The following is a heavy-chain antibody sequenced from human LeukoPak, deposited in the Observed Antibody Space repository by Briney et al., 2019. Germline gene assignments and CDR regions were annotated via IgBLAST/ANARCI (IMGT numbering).Heavy chain of an antibody. Sequence: GGSLRLSCAASGFTFSTYAMNWVRQAPGKGLEWVSTSGSGGSPFYADSVKGRFTISRDNSRNTLYLQMSSLRVEDTAVYYCAKGSSGWYPGFDYWGQGILVTVSS. J-gene: IGHJ4*02. D-gene: IGHD6-19*01. V-gene: IGHV3-23*01. CDR1: GFTFSTYA. CDR2: SGSGGSP. CDR3: AKGSSGWYPGFDY.